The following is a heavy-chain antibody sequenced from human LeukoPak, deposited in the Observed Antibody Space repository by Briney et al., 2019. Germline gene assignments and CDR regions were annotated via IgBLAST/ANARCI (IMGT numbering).Heavy chain of an antibody. J-gene: IGHJ6*03. V-gene: IGHV1-18*01. Sequence: ASVKVSCKGSGGTFSSYTISWVRQAPGQGLEWMGWISAYNGNTNYAQKLQGRVTMTTDTSTSTAYMELRSLRSDDTAVYYCARALQVAAIGRSPVHYMDVWGKGTTVTVSS. CDR3: ARALQVAAIGRSPVHYMDV. D-gene: IGHD6-19*01. CDR2: ISAYNGNT. CDR1: GGTFSSYT.